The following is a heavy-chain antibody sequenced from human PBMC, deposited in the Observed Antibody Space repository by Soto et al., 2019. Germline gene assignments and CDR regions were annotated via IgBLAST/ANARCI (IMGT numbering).Heavy chain of an antibody. CDR1: GGSISSSSYY. V-gene: IGHV4-39*01. CDR2: MYYSVST. CDR3: ARWYGSEVFDY. Sequence: QLQLQESGPGLVKPSETLSLTCTVSGGSISSSSYYWGWIRQPPGKRLEWIGGMYYSVSTYFNPSLKRRVTISVDPSKNQFSLKLSSVTAADTAVYYCARWYGSEVFDYWGQGTLVTVSS. D-gene: IGHD3-10*01. J-gene: IGHJ4*02.